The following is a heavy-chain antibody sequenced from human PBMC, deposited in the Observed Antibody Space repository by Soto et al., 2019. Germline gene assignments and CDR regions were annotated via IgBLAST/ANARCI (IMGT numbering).Heavy chain of an antibody. CDR1: GFSLTTTGVG. J-gene: IGHJ5*02. CDR3: AHSLITGDMHRTFDP. D-gene: IGHD2-21*01. V-gene: IGHV2-5*01. Sequence: SGPTLVNPTHTLTLTCTFSGFSLTTTGVGVGWIRQPPGKPLEWLALIYWNGDERYTPSLKSRLTITKDTSKNQVVLKMTNMDPADTATYYCAHSLITGDMHRTFDPWGQGTLVTVSS. CDR2: IYWNGDE.